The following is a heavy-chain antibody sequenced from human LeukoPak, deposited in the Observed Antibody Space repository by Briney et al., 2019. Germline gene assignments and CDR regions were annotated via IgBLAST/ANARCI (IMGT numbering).Heavy chain of an antibody. Sequence: GASVKVSCKASGYIFTGYAISWVRQAPGQGLEWMGWISAYNGNTNYAQNLQGRVTMTTDTSTSTAYMELRSLRSDDTAVYYCARDSGRYDFWSGYRPLYYFDYWGQGTLVTVSS. CDR1: GYIFTGYA. D-gene: IGHD3-3*01. CDR2: ISAYNGNT. V-gene: IGHV1-18*01. J-gene: IGHJ4*02. CDR3: ARDSGRYDFWSGYRPLYYFDY.